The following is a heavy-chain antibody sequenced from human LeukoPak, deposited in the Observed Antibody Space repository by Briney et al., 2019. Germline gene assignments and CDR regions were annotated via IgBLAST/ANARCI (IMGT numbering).Heavy chain of an antibody. CDR1: GFTFSSYW. Sequence: PGRSLRLSCAASGFTFSSYWMSWVRQAPGKGLEWVANIKQDGSEKYYVDSVKGRFTISRDNAKNSLYLQMNSLRAEDTAVYYCARGRTDYGDFYFDYWGQGTLVTVSS. CDR3: ARGRTDYGDFYFDY. J-gene: IGHJ4*02. V-gene: IGHV3-7*01. CDR2: IKQDGSEK. D-gene: IGHD4-17*01.